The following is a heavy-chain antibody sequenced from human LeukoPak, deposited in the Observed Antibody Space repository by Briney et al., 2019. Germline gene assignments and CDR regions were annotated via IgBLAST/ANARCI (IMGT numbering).Heavy chain of an antibody. D-gene: IGHD3-22*01. Sequence: SETLSLTCTVSGGSISSSSYYWGWIRRPPGKGLEWIGSNYYSGSTYYNPSLKSRVTISVDTSKNQFSLKLSSVTAADTAVYYCASLDYYDSSGPRISLDYWGQRTLVTVSS. J-gene: IGHJ4*02. CDR1: GGSISSSSYY. CDR2: NYYSGST. V-gene: IGHV4-39*01. CDR3: ASLDYYDSSGPRISLDY.